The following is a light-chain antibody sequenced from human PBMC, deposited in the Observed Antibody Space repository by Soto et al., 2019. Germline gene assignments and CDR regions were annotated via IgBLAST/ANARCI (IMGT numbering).Light chain of an antibody. J-gene: IGKJ2*01. Sequence: EIVMTQSPATLSVSPGERATLSCRASQSVSSNLSWYQQKPGQPPRLLIYGASTRATGIPARYSGSGSGTEFNLTIDSLQSEDVAVYYCQQYDYWPPYTFGQGTKLEIK. CDR3: QQYDYWPPYT. CDR1: QSVSSN. CDR2: GAS. V-gene: IGKV3-15*01.